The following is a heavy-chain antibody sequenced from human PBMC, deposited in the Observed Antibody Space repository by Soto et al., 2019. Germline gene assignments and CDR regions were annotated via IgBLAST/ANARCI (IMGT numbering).Heavy chain of an antibody. J-gene: IGHJ6*02. Sequence: SVKVSCKVSGFTFSDSAVQWVRQARGQGLEWIGWIVAGSGNTNYAQKFQERVTITRDTSTSTAYMVLSSLRSDDTAVYYCAAGRTGGSYYGMDVWGQGTTVTVSS. V-gene: IGHV1-58*01. CDR2: IVAGSGNT. CDR3: AAGRTGGSYYGMDV. D-gene: IGHD2-2*01. CDR1: GFTFSDSA.